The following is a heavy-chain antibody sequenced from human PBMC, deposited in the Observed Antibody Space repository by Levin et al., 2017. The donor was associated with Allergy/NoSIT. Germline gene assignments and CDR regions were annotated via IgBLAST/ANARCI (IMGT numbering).Heavy chain of an antibody. Sequence: GGSLRLSCEASGFTFSSYWMSWVRQAPGKGLEWVANIKQDGSDKYYVDSVKGRFTISRDNAKDSLYLQMNSLRAEDTAVYYCARVGDFGSGSFYNPFDHWGQGALVTVSS. CDR1: GFTFSSYW. V-gene: IGHV3-7*01. CDR3: ARVGDFGSGSFYNPFDH. D-gene: IGHD3-10*01. J-gene: IGHJ4*02. CDR2: IKQDGSDK.